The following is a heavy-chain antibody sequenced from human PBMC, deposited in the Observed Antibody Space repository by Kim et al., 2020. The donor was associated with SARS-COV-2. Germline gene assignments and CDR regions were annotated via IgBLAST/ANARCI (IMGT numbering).Heavy chain of an antibody. CDR1: GFTFSTYA. D-gene: IGHD3-10*01. CDR3: ARGGPYGSGSSDAFDI. Sequence: GGSLRLSCLASGFTFSTYAIHWVRQAPGKGLEWVAVISYDGTNKYYADSVKGRFTISRDNSKNTLYLQMNSLRAEDTALYFCARGGPYGSGSSDAFDIWG. J-gene: IGHJ3*02. V-gene: IGHV3-30*04. CDR2: ISYDGTNK.